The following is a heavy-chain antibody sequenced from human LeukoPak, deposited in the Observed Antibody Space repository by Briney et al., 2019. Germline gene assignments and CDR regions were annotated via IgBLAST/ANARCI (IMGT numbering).Heavy chain of an antibody. Sequence: GGSLRLSCAASGFTLSSYWMSWVRQASGKGLEWVANIKQDGSEKYYVDSVKGRFTISRDNAKNSLYLQMNSLRAEDTAVYYCARDPAYYYDSSGYYDYWGQGTLVTVSS. D-gene: IGHD3-22*01. CDR1: GFTLSSYW. CDR3: ARDPAYYYDSSGYYDY. V-gene: IGHV3-7*01. CDR2: IKQDGSEK. J-gene: IGHJ4*02.